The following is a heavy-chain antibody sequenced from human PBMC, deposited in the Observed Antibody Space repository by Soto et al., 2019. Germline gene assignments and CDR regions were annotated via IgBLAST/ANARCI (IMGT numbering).Heavy chain of an antibody. D-gene: IGHD4-4*01. CDR1: GFTFSSYG. V-gene: IGHV3-30*18. Sequence: GGSLRLSCAASGFTFSSYGMHWVRQAPGKVLEWVAVISYDGSNKYYADSVKGRFTISRDNSNNTLYLQMNSLRAEDTAVYYCAKDNIVTTGAYYYYGMDVWGQGTTVNVSS. J-gene: IGHJ6*02. CDR3: AKDNIVTTGAYYYYGMDV. CDR2: ISYDGSNK.